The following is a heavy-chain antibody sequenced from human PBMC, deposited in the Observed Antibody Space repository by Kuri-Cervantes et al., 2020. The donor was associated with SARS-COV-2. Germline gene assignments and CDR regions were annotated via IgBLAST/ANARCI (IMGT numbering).Heavy chain of an antibody. CDR1: GYTFTSYA. CDR2: INAGNGNT. J-gene: IGHJ4*02. V-gene: IGHV1-3*01. Sequence: ASVKVSCKASGYTFTSYAMHWVRQAPGQRLEWMGWINAGNGNTKYPQKFQGRVTMTRDTSTSTVYMELSSLRSEDTAVYYCARGRYYYDSSGYPTSDYWGQGTLVTVSS. CDR3: ARGRYYYDSSGYPTSDY. D-gene: IGHD3-22*01.